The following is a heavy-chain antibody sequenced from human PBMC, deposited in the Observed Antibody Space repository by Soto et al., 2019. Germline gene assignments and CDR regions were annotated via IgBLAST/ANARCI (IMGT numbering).Heavy chain of an antibody. V-gene: IGHV1-69*08. D-gene: IGHD4-4*01. CDR2: IIPIIGII. CDR1: GGTFSTYT. CDR3: AGDPDSHYNDTHASSYP. Sequence: QVQLVQSGAEMKKPGSSVKVSCKASGGTFSTYTITWVRQAPGQGLEWMGRIIPIIGIINYAQKFQGRVTISADKITGTAYMELTGLRSDDTAVYYCAGDPDSHYNDTHASSYPWGQGTLVTVSS. J-gene: IGHJ5*02.